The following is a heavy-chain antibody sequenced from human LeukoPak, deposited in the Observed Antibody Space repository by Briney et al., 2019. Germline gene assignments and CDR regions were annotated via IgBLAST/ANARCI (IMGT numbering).Heavy chain of an antibody. Sequence: SGGSLRLSCAASGFTFSSYTMNWVRQAPGKGLEWVSYISSSGSTIYYADSVKGRFTISRDNAKNSLYLQVNSLRAEDTAVYYCARDIYGSGPPVGDTIDYWGQGTLVTVSS. J-gene: IGHJ4*02. D-gene: IGHD3-10*01. CDR1: GFTFSSYT. CDR3: ARDIYGSGPPVGDTIDY. V-gene: IGHV3-48*04. CDR2: ISSSGSTI.